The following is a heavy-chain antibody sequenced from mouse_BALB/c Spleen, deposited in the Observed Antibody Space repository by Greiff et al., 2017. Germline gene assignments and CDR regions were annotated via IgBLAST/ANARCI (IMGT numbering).Heavy chain of an antibody. CDR2: ISYSGST. D-gene: IGHD2-4*01. CDR3: ARSPYYDYDVNYAMDY. J-gene: IGHJ4*01. CDR1: GYSITSDYA. V-gene: IGHV3-2*02. Sequence: VQLKESGPGLVKPSQSLSLTCTVTGYSITSDYAWNWIRQFPGNKLEWMGYISYSGSTSYNPSLKSRISITRDTSKNQFFLQLNSVTTEDTATYYCARSPYYDYDVNYAMDYWGQGTSVTVSS.